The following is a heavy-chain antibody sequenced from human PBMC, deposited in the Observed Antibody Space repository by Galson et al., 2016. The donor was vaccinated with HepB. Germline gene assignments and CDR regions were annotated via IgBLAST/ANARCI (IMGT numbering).Heavy chain of an antibody. Sequence: LEWVAVLSTNGLSQHYADSVKGRFTISKDNSKNTLYLQMNSLRVEDTAIYYCAKDRGKLRYYDWLTYDAVDIWGQGTMVIVSS. D-gene: IGHD3-9*01. CDR2: LSTNGLSQ. V-gene: IGHV3-30*18. CDR3: AKDRGKLRYYDWLTYDAVDI. J-gene: IGHJ3*02.